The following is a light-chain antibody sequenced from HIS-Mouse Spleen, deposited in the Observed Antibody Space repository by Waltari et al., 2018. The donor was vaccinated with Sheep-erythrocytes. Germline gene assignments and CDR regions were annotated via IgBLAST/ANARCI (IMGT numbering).Light chain of an antibody. CDR1: STAFAGYTY. J-gene: IGLJ1*01. V-gene: IGLV2-11*01. Sequence: QSALPQPRSVSGSPGQSVTISCPGTSTAFAGYTYALWDQQHPGKAPKLMIYEVSKRPSGVPDRFSGSKSGNTASLTISGLQAEDEADYYCCSYAGSYNHVFATGTKVTVL. CDR2: EVS. CDR3: CSYAGSYNHV.